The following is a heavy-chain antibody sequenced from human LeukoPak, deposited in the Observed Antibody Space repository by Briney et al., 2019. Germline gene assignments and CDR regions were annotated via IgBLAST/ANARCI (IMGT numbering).Heavy chain of an antibody. V-gene: IGHV5-51*01. Sequence: GESLQISCKGSGCHFTSHWIGWVRPMPGKGLEGMGIIYPGDSDSRQSPSLRGQVTISADKSINTAYLQWNSLNASDTAMYYCARLGGYYGSGSYPYYFDYWGQGTLVTVSS. D-gene: IGHD3-10*01. CDR1: GCHFTSHW. CDR2: IYPGDSDS. J-gene: IGHJ4*02. CDR3: ARLGGYYGSGSYPYYFDY.